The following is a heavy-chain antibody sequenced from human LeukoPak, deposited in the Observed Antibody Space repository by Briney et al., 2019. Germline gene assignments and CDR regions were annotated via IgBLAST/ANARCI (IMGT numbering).Heavy chain of an antibody. D-gene: IGHD3-10*01. V-gene: IGHV3-23*01. CDR3: ARAPYPYGSGSHHYFDY. CDR2: ISGSGGST. J-gene: IGHJ4*02. CDR1: GFTFSSYG. Sequence: GGSLRLSCAASGFTFSSYGMSWVRQAPGKGLEWVSAISGSGGSTYYADSVKGRFTISRDNSKNTLYLQMNSLRAEDTAVYYCARAPYPYGSGSHHYFDYWGQGTLVTVSS.